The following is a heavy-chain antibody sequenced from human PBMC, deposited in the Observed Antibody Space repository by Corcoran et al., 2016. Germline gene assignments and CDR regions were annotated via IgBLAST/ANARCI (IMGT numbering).Heavy chain of an antibody. CDR3: ARGTRRVRYFGL. Sequence: QVQLVESGGGVVQPGRSLRLSCAASGFTFSSYGMHWVRQAPGKGLEWVAVIWYDGSNKYYADSVKGRFTISRDNSKNTLYLQMNSLRAEDTAVCYCARGTRRVRYFGLWGRGTLVTVSS. V-gene: IGHV3-33*01. CDR1: GFTFSSYG. D-gene: IGHD1-1*01. J-gene: IGHJ2*01. CDR2: IWYDGSNK.